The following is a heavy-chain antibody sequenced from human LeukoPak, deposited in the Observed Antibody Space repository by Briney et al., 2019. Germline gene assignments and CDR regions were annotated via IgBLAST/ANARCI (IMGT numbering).Heavy chain of an antibody. CDR3: ARADFWSGSDY. CDR1: GFTVSSNY. V-gene: IGHV3-30*01. J-gene: IGHJ4*02. D-gene: IGHD3-3*01. CDR2: ISYDGSNK. Sequence: GGSLRLSCAASGFTVSSNYMSWVRQAPGKGLEWVAVISYDGSNKYYADSVKGRFTISRDNSKNTLYLQMNSLRAEDTAVYYCARADFWSGSDYWGQGTLVTVSS.